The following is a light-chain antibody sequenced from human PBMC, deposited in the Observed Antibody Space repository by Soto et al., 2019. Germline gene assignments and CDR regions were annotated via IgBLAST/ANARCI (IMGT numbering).Light chain of an antibody. CDR3: QQYNNWPPST. CDR2: GAS. J-gene: IGKJ5*01. Sequence: EIVMTKSIATLSVSPGERATLSCRLSQGVSSNLAWYQQKPGQAPRLLIYGASTRATGIPARFSGSGSGTEFTLTISRLQSEDFAVYYCQQYNNWPPSTFGQGTRLEIK. CDR1: QGVSSN. V-gene: IGKV3-15*01.